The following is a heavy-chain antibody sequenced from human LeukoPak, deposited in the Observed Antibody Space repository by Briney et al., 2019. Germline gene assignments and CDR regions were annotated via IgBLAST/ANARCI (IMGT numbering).Heavy chain of an antibody. CDR3: ARLDGKKGGY. J-gene: IGHJ4*02. CDR2: IYRSGST. Sequence: SETLSLTCTVSGYSISSGYYWGWIRQPPEKGLEWIGSIYRSGSTYYNPSLKSRVTISVDTSKNQFSLKLSSVTAADTAVYYCARLDGKKGGYWGQGTLVTVSS. D-gene: IGHD4-23*01. V-gene: IGHV4-38-2*02. CDR1: GYSISSGYY.